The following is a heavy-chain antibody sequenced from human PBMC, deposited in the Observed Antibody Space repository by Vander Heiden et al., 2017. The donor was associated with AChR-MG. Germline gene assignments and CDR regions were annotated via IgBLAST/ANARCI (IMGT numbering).Heavy chain of an antibody. CDR1: GYTFTGYY. D-gene: IGHD6-13*01. CDR2: INPNSVGT. CDR3: ARVFPGEGIADY. Sequence: QVQLVQSGAEVKKPGASVKVYCKASGYTFTGYYMHWVRKAPGQGLEWMGRINPNSVGTNYAQKFQGRVTMTRDTSISTAYMELSRLRSDDTAVYYCARVFPGEGIADYWGQGTLVTVSS. V-gene: IGHV1-2*06. J-gene: IGHJ4*02.